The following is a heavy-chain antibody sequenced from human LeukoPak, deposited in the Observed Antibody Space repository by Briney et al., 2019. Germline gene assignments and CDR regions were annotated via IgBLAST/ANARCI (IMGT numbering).Heavy chain of an antibody. CDR2: IYYSGSS. CDR3: AILPATDTYYYDRSGYYRPGVH. Sequence: SETLSLTCTVSGGAISRSHYYWGWMRQPPGKGLEWIGSIYYSGSSYYDPSLKSRVTISVDTSKNQFSLNLSSVTAADTAVYYCAILPATDTYYYDRSGYYRPGVHWGQGTLVTVSS. D-gene: IGHD3-22*01. J-gene: IGHJ4*02. CDR1: GGAISRSHYY. V-gene: IGHV4-39*07.